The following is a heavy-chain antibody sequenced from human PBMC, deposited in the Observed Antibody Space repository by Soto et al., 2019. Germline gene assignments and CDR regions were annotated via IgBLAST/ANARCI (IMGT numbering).Heavy chain of an antibody. CDR1: GYSFLNFW. CDR3: ARHPSPPYSSTYGDF. J-gene: IGHJ4*02. D-gene: IGHD5-18*01. CDR2: IYPGDSDT. Sequence: HGESLKISCKASGYSFLNFWIGWVRQVPGKGPEWMGLIYPGDSDTRYSPSFQGQVTISADQSRTTAYLQWSSLKASDSAIYYCARHPSPPYSSTYGDFWGQGTRVTVSS. V-gene: IGHV5-51*01.